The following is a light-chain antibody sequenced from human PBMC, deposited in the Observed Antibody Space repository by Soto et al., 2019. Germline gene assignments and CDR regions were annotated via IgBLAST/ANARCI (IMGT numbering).Light chain of an antibody. Sequence: QSVLTQPASVSGSPGQSITISCTGTSSDVGGYNYVSWYQQHPGKAPKLMIYEVSNRPSRVSNRFSGSKSGNAASLTISGLQAEDEADYYCSSYTSSNTYVFGTGTKLTVL. V-gene: IGLV2-14*01. CDR1: SSDVGGYNY. CDR3: SSYTSSNTYV. CDR2: EVS. J-gene: IGLJ1*01.